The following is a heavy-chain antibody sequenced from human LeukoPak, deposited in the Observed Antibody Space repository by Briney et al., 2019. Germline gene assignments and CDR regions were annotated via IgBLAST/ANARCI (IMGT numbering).Heavy chain of an antibody. J-gene: IGHJ4*02. D-gene: IGHD3-9*01. CDR2: ISWNSGYI. Sequence: GRSLRLSCAASGFTFDDYAMHWVRQAPGKGLEWVSGISWNSGYIDYADSVKGRFTISRDNAKNSLYLQMNSLTPEDTALYYCAKEELRYFDCWGQGTLVTVSS. CDR3: AKEELRYFDC. CDR1: GFTFDDYA. V-gene: IGHV3-9*01.